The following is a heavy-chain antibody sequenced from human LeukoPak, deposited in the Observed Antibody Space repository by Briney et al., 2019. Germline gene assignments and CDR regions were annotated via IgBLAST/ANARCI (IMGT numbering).Heavy chain of an antibody. CDR2: ISWNSGSI. CDR3: AKGSDSGWVGAFDI. CDR1: GFTFDDYA. Sequence: GGSLRLSCAASGFTFDDYAMHWVRQAPGEGLEWVSGISWNSGSIGYADSVKGRFTISRDNAKNSLYLQTNSLRAEDTALYYCAKGSDSGWVGAFDIWGQGTMVTVSS. V-gene: IGHV3-9*01. J-gene: IGHJ3*02. D-gene: IGHD6-19*01.